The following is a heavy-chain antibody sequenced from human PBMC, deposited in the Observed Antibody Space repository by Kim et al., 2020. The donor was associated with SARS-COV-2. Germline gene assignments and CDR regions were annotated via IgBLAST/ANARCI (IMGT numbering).Heavy chain of an antibody. CDR2: INHSGST. V-gene: IGHV4-34*01. CDR3: ARAALHPHSYYGMDV. CDR1: GGSFSGYY. D-gene: IGHD3-16*02. Sequence: SETLSLTCAVYGGSFSGYYWSWIRQPPGKGLEWIGEINHSGSTNYNPSLKSRVTISVDTSKNQFSLKLSSVTAADTAVYYCARAALHPHSYYGMDVWGQG. J-gene: IGHJ6*02.